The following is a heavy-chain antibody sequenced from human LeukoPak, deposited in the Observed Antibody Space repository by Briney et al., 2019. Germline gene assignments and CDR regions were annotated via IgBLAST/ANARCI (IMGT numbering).Heavy chain of an antibody. J-gene: IGHJ3*02. Sequence: PSETLSLTCTVSGGSITAYDWNWIRQPPGKGLEWIGYSDHSGSTTYNPSLKSRATISLCTTTNQISQKLSSVTAADTAVYHCVRNRAFDIWGQGTMVTVSS. V-gene: IGHV4-59*01. CDR1: GGSITAYD. CDR3: VRNRAFDI. CDR2: SDHSGST.